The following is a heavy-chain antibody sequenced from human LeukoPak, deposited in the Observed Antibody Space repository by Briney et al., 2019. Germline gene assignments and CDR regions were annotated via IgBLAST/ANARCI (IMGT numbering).Heavy chain of an antibody. CDR1: GFTFSSYA. V-gene: IGHV3-23*01. J-gene: IGHJ4*02. Sequence: GGSLRLSCAASGFTFSSYAMSWVRQAPGKGLEWVSAISGSGDSTYYAGSVKGRFTISRDNSKNTLYLQMNSLRAEDTAIYYCAKGTMMIIPLFEYWGQGTLVTVSS. CDR3: AKGTMMIIPLFEY. CDR2: ISGSGDST. D-gene: IGHD3-16*01.